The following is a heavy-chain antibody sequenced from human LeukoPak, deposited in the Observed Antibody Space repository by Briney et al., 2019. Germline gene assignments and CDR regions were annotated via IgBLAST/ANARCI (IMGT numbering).Heavy chain of an antibody. J-gene: IGHJ3*02. CDR2: INPSGGST. Sequence: ASVKVSCKASGYTFTSYYMHWVRQAPGQGLEWMGIINPSGGSTSYAQKFQGRVTMTRDMSTYTVYMELSSLGSDDTAVYYCAREAGLERRPHGDAFDIWGQGTMVTVSS. CDR3: AREAGLERRPHGDAFDI. D-gene: IGHD1-1*01. V-gene: IGHV1-46*01. CDR1: GYTFTSYY.